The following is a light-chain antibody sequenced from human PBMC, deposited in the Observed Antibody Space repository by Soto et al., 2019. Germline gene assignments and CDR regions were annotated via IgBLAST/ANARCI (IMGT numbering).Light chain of an antibody. CDR1: QSVSSSY. CDR2: GAS. Sequence: EIVLTQSPGTLSLSPGERATLSCRASQSVSSSYLAWYQQKPGQAPRLLIYGASSRATIIPDRFSGSGSGTDFTLTISRLEPEDFAVYYCQQHGSSPLTFGGGTKVEIK. J-gene: IGKJ4*01. V-gene: IGKV3-20*01. CDR3: QQHGSSPLT.